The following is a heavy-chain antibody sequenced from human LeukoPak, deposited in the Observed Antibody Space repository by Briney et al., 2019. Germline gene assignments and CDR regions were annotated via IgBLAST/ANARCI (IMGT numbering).Heavy chain of an antibody. J-gene: IGHJ4*02. CDR2: IYSGGST. Sequence: GGSLRLSCAASGFTVSSNYMSWVRQAPGKGLEWVSVIYSGGSTYYADSVKGRFTISRDNSKNMLYLQMNSLRAEDTAVYYCARGRLDCSGGSCYSGLFDYWGQGTLVTVSS. V-gene: IGHV3-53*01. CDR3: ARGRLDCSGGSCYSGLFDY. CDR1: GFTVSSNY. D-gene: IGHD2-15*01.